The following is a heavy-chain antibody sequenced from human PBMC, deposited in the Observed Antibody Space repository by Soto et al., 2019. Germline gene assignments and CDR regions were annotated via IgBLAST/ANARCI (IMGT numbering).Heavy chain of an antibody. CDR1: GYTLTELS. V-gene: IGHV1-24*01. CDR3: ATDQSSWPDEAFDI. D-gene: IGHD6-13*01. J-gene: IGHJ3*02. Sequence: GASVKVSCKVSGYTLTELSMHWVRQAPGKGLEWMGGFDPEDGETIYAQKFQGRVTMTEDTSTDTAYMELSSLRSEDTAVYYCATDQSSWPDEAFDIWGQGTMVTVSS. CDR2: FDPEDGET.